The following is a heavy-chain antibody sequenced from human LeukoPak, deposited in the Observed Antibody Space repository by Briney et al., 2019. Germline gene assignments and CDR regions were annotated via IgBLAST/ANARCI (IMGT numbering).Heavy chain of an antibody. D-gene: IGHD5-18*01. V-gene: IGHV4-59*12. J-gene: IGHJ5*02. CDR2: IFYSGTT. CDR1: GGSIGSYY. Sequence: SETLSLTCTVSGGSIGSYYWSWIRQPPGKGLEWIGYIFYSGTTSYNPSLKSRVTMSVDTSKNQFSLKLSSVTAADTAVYYCAREVYSSTSNWFDPWGQGTLVTVSS. CDR3: AREVYSSTSNWFDP.